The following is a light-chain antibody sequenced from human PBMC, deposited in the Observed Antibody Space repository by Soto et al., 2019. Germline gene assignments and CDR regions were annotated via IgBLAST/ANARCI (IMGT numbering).Light chain of an antibody. J-gene: IGLJ1*01. CDR3: SSYRTSNTRQIV. CDR1: SSDVGGYNY. Sequence: QSVLTQPASVSGSPGQSITISFTGTSSDVGGYNYVSWYQHHPGKAPKLMIYDVSNRPSGVSNRFSGSKSGNTASLSISGLQPEDEDDYYCSSYRTSNTRQIVCGTGTKVTVL. V-gene: IGLV2-14*03. CDR2: DVS.